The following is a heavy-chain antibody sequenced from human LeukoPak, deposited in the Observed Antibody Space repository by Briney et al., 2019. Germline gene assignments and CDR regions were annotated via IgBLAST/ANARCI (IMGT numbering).Heavy chain of an antibody. CDR2: IYSGGST. D-gene: IGHD3-22*01. J-gene: IGHJ6*03. Sequence: PGGSLRLSCAASRFTVSSNYMSWVRQAPGKGLEWVSVIYSGGSTYYADSVKGRFTISRDNSKNTLYLQVNSLRAEDTAVYYCAVGVVITTYYYYYMDVWGKGTTVTVSS. CDR1: RFTVSSNY. V-gene: IGHV3-53*01. CDR3: AVGVVITTYYYYYMDV.